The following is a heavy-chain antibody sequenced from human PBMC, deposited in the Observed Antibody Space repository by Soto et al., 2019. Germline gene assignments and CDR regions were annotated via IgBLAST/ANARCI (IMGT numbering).Heavy chain of an antibody. V-gene: IGHV1-8*01. CDR1: GYSFTNND. J-gene: IGHJ5*02. D-gene: IGHD3-16*01. Sequence: ASVKVSCKASGYSFTNNDVSWVRQATGQGLEWMGWMNPGSGDTGYAQKFQGRVTMTRDISIATAYMELSSLRSDDTAVYYCARMETFGSLNWCDPWGQGDLVTVSS. CDR2: MNPGSGDT. CDR3: ARMETFGSLNWCDP.